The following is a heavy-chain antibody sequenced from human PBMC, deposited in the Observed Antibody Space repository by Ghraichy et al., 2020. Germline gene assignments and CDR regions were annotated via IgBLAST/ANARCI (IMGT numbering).Heavy chain of an antibody. CDR2: INQDGGEK. CDR3: ALYTSLGY. V-gene: IGHV3-7*01. J-gene: IGHJ4*02. D-gene: IGHD3-3*01. Sequence: GGSLRLSCAASGFTFRSSWMTWVRQAPGKGLEWVASINQDGGEKYYVDSVKGRFTISRDNAKNSLSLVMNSLRAEDTAVYYCALYTSLGYWGQGTPVTVSS. CDR1: GFTFRSSW.